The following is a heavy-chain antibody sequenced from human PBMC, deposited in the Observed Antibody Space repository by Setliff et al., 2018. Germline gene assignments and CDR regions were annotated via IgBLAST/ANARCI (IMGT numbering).Heavy chain of an antibody. J-gene: IGHJ1*01. Sequence: SGPTLVNPTQTLTLTCTFSGFSLSTSGVGVGWIRQPPGKALEWLALIYWNDDKRYSPSLKSRLTITKDTSKNQVVLTMINMDPVDTATYYCAHKYGDYVRYFQHWGQGTLVTV. V-gene: IGHV2-5*01. D-gene: IGHD4-17*01. CDR2: IYWNDDK. CDR1: GFSLSTSGVG. CDR3: AHKYGDYVRYFQH.